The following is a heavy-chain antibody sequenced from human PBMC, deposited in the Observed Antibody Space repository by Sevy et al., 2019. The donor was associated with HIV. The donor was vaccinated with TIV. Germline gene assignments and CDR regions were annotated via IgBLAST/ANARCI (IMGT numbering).Heavy chain of an antibody. CDR3: ARNQYYYDSSGYPATQYYGMDV. CDR1: GFTFSSYA. D-gene: IGHD3-22*01. V-gene: IGHV3-30-3*01. Sequence: GGSLRLSCAASGFTFSSYAMHWVRQAPGKGLEWVAVISYDGSNKYYADSVKGRFTISRDNSKNTLYLQMNSLRAEDTAVYYCARNQYYYDSSGYPATQYYGMDVWGQGTTVTVSS. CDR2: ISYDGSNK. J-gene: IGHJ6*02.